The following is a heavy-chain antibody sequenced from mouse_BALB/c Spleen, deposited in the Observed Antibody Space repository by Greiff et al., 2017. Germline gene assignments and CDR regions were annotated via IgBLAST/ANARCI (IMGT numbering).Heavy chain of an antibody. Sequence: VQLQQPGAELVKPGASVKLSCKASGYTFTSYWMHWVKQRPGQGLEWIGEINPSNGRTNYNEKFKSKATLTVDKSSSTAYMQLSSLTSEDSAVYYCASHYYGSSNYFDYWGQGTTLTVSS. V-gene: IGHV1S81*02. CDR1: GYTFTSYW. D-gene: IGHD1-1*01. CDR2: INPSNGRT. J-gene: IGHJ2*01. CDR3: ASHYYGSSNYFDY.